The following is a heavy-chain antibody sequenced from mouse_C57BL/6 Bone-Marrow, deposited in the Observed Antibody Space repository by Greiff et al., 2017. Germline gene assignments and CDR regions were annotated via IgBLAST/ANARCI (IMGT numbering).Heavy chain of an antibody. CDR3: TRSKGWFAD. J-gene: IGHJ3*01. Sequence: VQLQQSGPELVKPGASVKISCKASGYTFPDYNMDWVKQSHGQSLEWIGDINPNNGGTIYNQKFKGKATLTVDKSSSTAYMELSSLTSEDTAVYYCTRSKGWFADWGQGTLVTVSA. V-gene: IGHV1-18*01. CDR2: INPNNGGT. CDR1: GYTFPDYN.